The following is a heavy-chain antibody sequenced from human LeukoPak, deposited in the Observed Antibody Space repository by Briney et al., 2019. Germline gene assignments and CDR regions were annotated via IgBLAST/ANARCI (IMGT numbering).Heavy chain of an antibody. Sequence: KAGGSLRLSCAASGFTFDDYAMHWVRQAPGKGLEWVSGISWNSGSIGYADSVKGRFTISRDNSKNTLYLQMNSLRAEDTAVYYCARDSIGWGDSLWGNYYYYMDVWGKGTTVTVSS. D-gene: IGHD3-16*01. J-gene: IGHJ6*03. V-gene: IGHV3-9*01. CDR3: ARDSIGWGDSLWGNYYYYMDV. CDR2: ISWNSGSI. CDR1: GFTFDDYA.